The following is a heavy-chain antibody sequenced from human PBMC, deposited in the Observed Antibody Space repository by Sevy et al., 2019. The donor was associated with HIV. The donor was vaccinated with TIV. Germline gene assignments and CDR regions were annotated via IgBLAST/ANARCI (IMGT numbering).Heavy chain of an antibody. Sequence: GGSLRLSCVASGFSLNSYWMLWVRQAPGKGLEWVANINQDGSVNYYADSVKGRFTISRDNARNFLYLQMNSLRAEDTARYYCVRAIAADGSFWGQGTLVTVSS. J-gene: IGHJ4*02. CDR2: INQDGSVN. CDR1: GFSLNSYW. V-gene: IGHV3-7*01. D-gene: IGHD6-13*01. CDR3: VRAIAADGSF.